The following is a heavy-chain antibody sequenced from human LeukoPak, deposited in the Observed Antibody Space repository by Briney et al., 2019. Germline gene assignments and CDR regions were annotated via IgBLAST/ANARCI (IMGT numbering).Heavy chain of an antibody. V-gene: IGHV3-20*04. J-gene: IGHJ4*02. Sequence: PGGSLRLSCAASGFNFDDYGMTWVRQAPGEGLEWVSGISWNGGSTAYVDSVKGRFTISRDNAKNSLYLQMNSLRGEDTALYYCARGSGSYSAYFDFWGQGTVVTVSS. CDR3: ARGSGSYSAYFDF. CDR2: ISWNGGST. CDR1: GFNFDDYG. D-gene: IGHD1-26*01.